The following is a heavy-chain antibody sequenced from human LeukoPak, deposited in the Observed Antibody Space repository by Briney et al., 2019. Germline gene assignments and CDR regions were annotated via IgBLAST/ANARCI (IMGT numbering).Heavy chain of an antibody. CDR1: GGSISSYY. CDR2: IYTSGRT. CDR3: ARDSHYDFWSGPQNWFDP. Sequence: SETLSLTCTVSGGSISSYYWSWLRQPAGKGLEWIGRIYTSGRTNYNPSLKSRVTMSVDTSKNQFSLKLSSVTDADTAVYYCARDSHYDFWSGPQNWFDPWGQGTLVTVSS. D-gene: IGHD3-3*01. J-gene: IGHJ5*02. V-gene: IGHV4-4*07.